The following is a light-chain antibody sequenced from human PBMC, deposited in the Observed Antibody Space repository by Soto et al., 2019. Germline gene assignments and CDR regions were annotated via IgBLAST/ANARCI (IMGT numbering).Light chain of an antibody. CDR1: QDIHNY. CDR2: AAS. CDR3: QHYYNYPWT. V-gene: IGKV1-8*01. J-gene: IGKJ1*01. Sequence: AVLLTQSPSSFSASTGDRATITCRASQDIHNYLAWYQQVPGKAPKLLLYAASILQTGVPSRFSGSGSGTDFPLTIAGLQSEDFATYFCQHYYNYPWTFGQGTTVE.